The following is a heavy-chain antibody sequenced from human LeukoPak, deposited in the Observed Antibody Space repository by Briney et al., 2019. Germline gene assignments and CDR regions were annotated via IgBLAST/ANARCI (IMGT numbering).Heavy chain of an antibody. D-gene: IGHD2-15*01. CDR1: GFTFNSYA. V-gene: IGHV3-23*01. Sequence: GGSLRLSCAASGFTFNSYAMNWVRQAPGKGLEWVSSISGSGAMTYYADSVKGQFTISRDNSKNTLYLQMDSLRVEDTAVYYCASQEGPYCSGGTCYVGFDSWGQGTLVTVS. J-gene: IGHJ4*02. CDR2: ISGSGAMT. CDR3: ASQEGPYCSGGTCYVGFDS.